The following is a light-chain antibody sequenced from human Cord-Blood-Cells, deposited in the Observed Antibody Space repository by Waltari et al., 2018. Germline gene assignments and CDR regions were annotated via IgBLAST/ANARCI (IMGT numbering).Light chain of an antibody. CDR3: CSYAGRV. CDR1: SSDVGGYNY. J-gene: IGLJ3*02. Sequence: QSALTQPRSVSGSPGQSVTISCTGTSSDVGGYNYVSWYQQHPGKAPKLMIYDVSKRPSGVPDRFSGSKSGNTASLTISGLQAEDGADYYCCSYAGRVFGGGTKLTVL. V-gene: IGLV2-11*01. CDR2: DVS.